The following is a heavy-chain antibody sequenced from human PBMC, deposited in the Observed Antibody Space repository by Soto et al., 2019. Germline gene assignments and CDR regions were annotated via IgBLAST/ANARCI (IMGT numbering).Heavy chain of an antibody. CDR1: GGTFSSYT. D-gene: IGHD2-15*01. J-gene: IGHJ3*02. CDR3: AREVRSGGSCYSTNDAFDI. CDR2: IIPILGIA. V-gene: IGHV1-69*04. Sequence: ASVKVSCKASGGTFSSYTISWVRQAPGQGLEWMGRIIPILGIANYAQKFQGRVTITADKSTSTAYMELSSLRSEDTAVYYCAREVRSGGSCYSTNDAFDIWGQGTMVTVSS.